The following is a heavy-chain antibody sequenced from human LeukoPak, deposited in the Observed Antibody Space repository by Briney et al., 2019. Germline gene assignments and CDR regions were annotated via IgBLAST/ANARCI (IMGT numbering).Heavy chain of an antibody. CDR3: AKRPAGADFYFDY. Sequence: GGSLRLSCAASGFTFSSYAMSWVRQAPGKGLEWVSAISGSGGSTYYADSVKGRFTISRDNAKNILYLQMNSLRAEDTAVYYCAKRPAGADFYFDYWGQGTRVTVSS. CDR2: ISGSGGST. J-gene: IGHJ4*02. V-gene: IGHV3-23*01. CDR1: GFTFSSYA. D-gene: IGHD6-13*01.